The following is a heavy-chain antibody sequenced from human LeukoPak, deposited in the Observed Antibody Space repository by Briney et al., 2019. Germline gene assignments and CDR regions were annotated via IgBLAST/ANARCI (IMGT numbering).Heavy chain of an antibody. J-gene: IGHJ4*02. CDR3: ARGNILTGYCFDF. Sequence: PSETLSLTCAVYGGSITGYYWGWIRQTPGRGLEWVGETHYTGATSYNQSLKSRATISTATSRNQFSMRLSSVTAADTAVYYCARGNILTGYCFDFWGQGALVTVSS. V-gene: IGHV4-34*01. D-gene: IGHD3-9*01. CDR1: GGSITGYY. CDR2: THYTGAT.